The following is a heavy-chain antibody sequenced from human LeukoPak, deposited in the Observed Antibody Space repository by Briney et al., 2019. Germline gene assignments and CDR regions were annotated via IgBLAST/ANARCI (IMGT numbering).Heavy chain of an antibody. CDR2: IKQDGSEK. CDR1: GFTFSSYW. V-gene: IGHV3-7*01. Sequence: GGSLRLSCAASGFTFSSYWMSWVRQAPGKGLEWVANIKQDGSEKYYVDSVKGRFTISRDNAKNSLYLQMNSLRAEDTAVYYCAREYSSSSGDAFGIWGQGTMVTVSS. D-gene: IGHD6-13*01. CDR3: AREYSSSSGDAFGI. J-gene: IGHJ3*02.